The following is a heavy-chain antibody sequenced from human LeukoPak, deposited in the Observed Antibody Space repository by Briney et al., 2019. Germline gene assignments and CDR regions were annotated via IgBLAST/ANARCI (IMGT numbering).Heavy chain of an antibody. D-gene: IGHD6-19*01. CDR2: IKSKTDGGTT. J-gene: IGHJ4*02. Sequence: GGSLRLSCAASGFTFSNAWMSWVRQAPGKGLEWVGRIKSKTDGGTTDYAAPVKGRFTISRDDSKNTLYLQMNSLKTEDTAVYYCTTHQGQWLANPLDYWGQGNLVTVSS. CDR3: TTHQGQWLANPLDY. V-gene: IGHV3-15*01. CDR1: GFTFSNAW.